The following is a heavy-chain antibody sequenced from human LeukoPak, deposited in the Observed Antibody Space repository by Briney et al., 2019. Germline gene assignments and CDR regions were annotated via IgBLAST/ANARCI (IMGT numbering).Heavy chain of an antibody. CDR3: ARDRNYDFWSGYIHMDV. Sequence: SETLSLTCTVSGGSISSSSYYWGWIRQPPGKGLAWIASIYYSGSTYYNPSLKSRVTISVDTSKNQFSLKLSSVTAADTAVYYCARDRNYDFWSGYIHMDVWGKGTTVTVSS. CDR1: GGSISSSSYY. D-gene: IGHD3-3*01. V-gene: IGHV4-39*02. CDR2: IYYSGST. J-gene: IGHJ6*03.